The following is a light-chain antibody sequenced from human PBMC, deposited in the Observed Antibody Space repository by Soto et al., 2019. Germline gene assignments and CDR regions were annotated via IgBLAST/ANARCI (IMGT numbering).Light chain of an antibody. CDR3: QHSYDPPRT. J-gene: IGKJ1*01. V-gene: IGKV4-1*01. CDR2: WAS. Sequence: DIVMTQSPDSLAVSLGERATINCKSSQSVLYSSNNKDHLAWYQQKPGQPPKLLIYWASTRGSGVPDRFSGSGSGTDFTLTISSLQAEDVDVYYCQHSYDPPRTFGKGNNVEIK. CDR1: QSVLYSSNNKDH.